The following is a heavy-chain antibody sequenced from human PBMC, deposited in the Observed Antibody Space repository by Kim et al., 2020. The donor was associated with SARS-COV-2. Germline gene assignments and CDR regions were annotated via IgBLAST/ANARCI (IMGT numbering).Heavy chain of an antibody. D-gene: IGHD2-15*01. V-gene: IGHV4-61*01. CDR3: ASPTGGNGDY. CDR2: IYYSGST. J-gene: IGHJ4*02. CDR1: GGSVSSGSYY. Sequence: SETLSLTCTVSGGSVSSGSYYWSWIRQPPGKGLEWIGYIYYSGSTNYNPSLKSRVTISVDTSKNQFSLKLSSVTAADTAVYYCASPTGGNGDYWGQGTLVTVSS.